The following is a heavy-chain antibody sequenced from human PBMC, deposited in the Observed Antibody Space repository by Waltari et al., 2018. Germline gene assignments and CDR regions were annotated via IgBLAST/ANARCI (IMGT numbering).Heavy chain of an antibody. CDR3: GSDLTGVQDF. D-gene: IGHD2-8*02. J-gene: IGHJ4*02. CDR1: GFTFSNYW. Sequence: EVQLVESGGGLVQPGGSLRLSCAASGFTFSNYWMHWVRHAPGKGLGWVSRSDTDGMTTDYADSVKGRFIISRDNARNTLYLQMNSLRAEDTAIYYCGSDLTGVQDFWGPGTLVTVSS. CDR2: SDTDGMTT. V-gene: IGHV3-74*01.